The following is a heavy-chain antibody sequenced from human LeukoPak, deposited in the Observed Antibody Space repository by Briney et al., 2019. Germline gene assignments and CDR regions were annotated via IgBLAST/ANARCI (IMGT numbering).Heavy chain of an antibody. CDR3: ARDITGTTGGMDV. D-gene: IGHD1-20*01. CDR1: GYTFTSYF. CDR2: INPSGGTT. Sequence: ASVKVSCKASGYTFTSYFMHWVRQAAGQGLEWMGIINPSGGTTSYAQKFQGRVIMTRDTSTSTVYMEVSSLRSEDTAVYYCARDITGTTGGMDVWGQGTTVTVS. J-gene: IGHJ6*02. V-gene: IGHV1-46*01.